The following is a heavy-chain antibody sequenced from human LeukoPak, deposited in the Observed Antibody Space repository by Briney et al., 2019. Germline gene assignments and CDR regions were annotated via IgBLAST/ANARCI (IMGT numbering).Heavy chain of an antibody. J-gene: IGHJ4*02. CDR1: GASISSYY. Sequence: SETLSLTCTVSGASISSYYWSWIRQPAGKGLEWIGHVSTSGSTNYNPSLKSRVPMSVDTSKNQFSLKLSSVTAADTALYYCARAPGGDFWSGSQYFFDYWGQGTLVTVSS. CDR2: VSTSGST. CDR3: ARAPGGDFWSGSQYFFDY. D-gene: IGHD3-3*01. V-gene: IGHV4-4*07.